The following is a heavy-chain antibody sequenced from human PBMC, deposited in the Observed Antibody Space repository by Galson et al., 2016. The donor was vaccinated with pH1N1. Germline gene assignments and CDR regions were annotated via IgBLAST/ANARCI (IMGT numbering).Heavy chain of an antibody. CDR1: GDSVSSHTSA. D-gene: IGHD3-10*01. Sequence: CAISGDSVSSHTSAWTWLRQSPSRGLEWLGRTYYRARWYNNYGVSVAGRISITPDTAKNQFSLQLKSVNPEDTAVYFCARWDHSASYIDVWGQGTLATVSS. CDR3: ARWDHSASYIDV. J-gene: IGHJ4*02. V-gene: IGHV6-1*01. CDR2: TYYRARWYN.